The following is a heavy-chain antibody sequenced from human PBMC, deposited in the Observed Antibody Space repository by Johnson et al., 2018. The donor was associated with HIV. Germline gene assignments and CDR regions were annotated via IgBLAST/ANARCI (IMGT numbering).Heavy chain of an antibody. D-gene: IGHD3-10*01. V-gene: IGHV3-30-3*01. CDR2: ISYDGSNK. CDR1: GFTFDDYA. CDR3: AKDLNYGSGPVDI. Sequence: QVQLVESGGGLVQPGRSLRLSCAASGFTFDDYAMHWVRQAPGKGLEWVAVISYDGSNKYYADSVKGRFTISRDNSKNTLYLQMNSLRAEDTAVYYCAKDLNYGSGPVDIWGQGTMVTVSS. J-gene: IGHJ3*02.